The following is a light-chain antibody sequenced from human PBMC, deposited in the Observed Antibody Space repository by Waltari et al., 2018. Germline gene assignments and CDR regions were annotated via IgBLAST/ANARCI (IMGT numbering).Light chain of an antibody. CDR3: QQYNNWPPWT. CDR2: GAS. CDR1: QSVSSN. Sequence: DIVMTQSPATLSVSPGERATLSCRASQSVSSNLAWYQQKPGQAPRLLIYGASTRATGIPARFSGSGSGTEFTLTISSMQSEDFVVYYCQQYNNWPPWTFGQGTKVEIK. J-gene: IGKJ1*01. V-gene: IGKV3-15*01.